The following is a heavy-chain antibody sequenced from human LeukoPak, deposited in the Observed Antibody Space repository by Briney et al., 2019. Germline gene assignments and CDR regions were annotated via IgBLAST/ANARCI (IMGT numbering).Heavy chain of an antibody. CDR1: GGSISSYF. V-gene: IGHV4-59*01. D-gene: IGHD1-26*01. CDR2: VYYSGST. Sequence: PSETLSLTCTVSGGSISSYFWSWIRQPPGKGLEWIGYVYYSGSTNYNPSLKSRVTISVDTSKNQFSLKLSSVTAADTAVYYCAREVTDSGSSKFDPWGQGTLVTVSS. CDR3: AREVTDSGSSKFDP. J-gene: IGHJ5*02.